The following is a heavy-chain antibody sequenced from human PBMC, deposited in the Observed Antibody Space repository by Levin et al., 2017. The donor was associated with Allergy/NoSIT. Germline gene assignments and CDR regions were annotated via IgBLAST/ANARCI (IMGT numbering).Heavy chain of an antibody. D-gene: IGHD5-18*01. CDR3: AKDGGPTATHPLS. CDR2: IYASGGPT. CDR1: GFTFSDYS. Sequence: PGGSLRLSCAVSGFTFSDYSMTWVRQPPGKGLEWVSAIYASGGPTFYADSVKGRFIISRDDSKNTLYLQMKSLRAEDTAVDNCAKDGGPTATHPLSWGQGTLVTVSS. J-gene: IGHJ5*02. V-gene: IGHV3-23*01.